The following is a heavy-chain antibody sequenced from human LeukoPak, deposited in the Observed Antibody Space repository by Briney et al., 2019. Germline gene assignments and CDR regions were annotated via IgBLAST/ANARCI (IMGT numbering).Heavy chain of an antibody. CDR1: GFTFSGSA. V-gene: IGHV3-73*01. CDR3: TRHYCSGGSCYISGFDY. D-gene: IGHD2-15*01. Sequence: GGSLRLSCAASGFTFSGSAMHWVRQASGKGLEWVGRIRSKANSYATAHAASVKGRFTISRDDSKNTAYLQMNSLKSEDRAVYYCTRHYCSGGSCYISGFDYWGQGTLVTVSS. J-gene: IGHJ4*02. CDR2: IRSKANSYAT.